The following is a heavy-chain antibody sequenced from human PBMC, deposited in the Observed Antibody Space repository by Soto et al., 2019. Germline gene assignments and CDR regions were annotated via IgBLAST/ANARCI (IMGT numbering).Heavy chain of an antibody. J-gene: IGHJ6*02. V-gene: IGHV1-69*13. CDR2: IIPIFGPA. D-gene: IGHD1-1*01. CDR3: ATGSFTSTGGRIGYHYNAMDV. CDR1: GGTFSSHS. Sequence: SVKVSCKSSGGTFSSHSINWVRQAPGQGLEWMGGIIPIFGPANFARKFQGRVTITADESTTTAYMELSTLTSEDTAVYYCATGSFTSTGGRIGYHYNAMDVWGQGATVTVSS.